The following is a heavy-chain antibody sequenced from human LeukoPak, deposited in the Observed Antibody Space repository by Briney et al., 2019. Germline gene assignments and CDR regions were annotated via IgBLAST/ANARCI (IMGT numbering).Heavy chain of an antibody. D-gene: IGHD4-23*01. Sequence: SETLSLTCAVNGGSFGGYLWTWIRQPPGKGLEWIGGINDSGSSNYNPSLKSRVAISVDTSKRQVSVKLSSVTAADTAVYYCARGPDGGNPIRYWGHGPLVTVSS. CDR1: GGSFGGYL. V-gene: IGHV4-34*01. CDR2: INDSGSS. J-gene: IGHJ4*01. CDR3: ARGPDGGNPIRY.